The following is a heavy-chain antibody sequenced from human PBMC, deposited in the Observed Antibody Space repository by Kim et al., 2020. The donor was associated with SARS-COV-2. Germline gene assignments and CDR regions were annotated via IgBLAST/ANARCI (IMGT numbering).Heavy chain of an antibody. Sequence: GGSLRLSCAASGFTFSSYAMSWVRQAPGKGLEWVSAISGSGGSTYYADSVKGRFTISRDNSKNTLYLQMNSLRAEDTAVYYCAKVGDIYCGGDCYQSYFDYWGQGTLVTVSS. D-gene: IGHD2-21*02. CDR3: AKVGDIYCGGDCYQSYFDY. J-gene: IGHJ4*02. CDR1: GFTFSSYA. CDR2: ISGSGGST. V-gene: IGHV3-23*01.